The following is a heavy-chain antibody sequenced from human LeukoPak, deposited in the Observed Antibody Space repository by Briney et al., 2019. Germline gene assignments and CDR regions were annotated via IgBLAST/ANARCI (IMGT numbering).Heavy chain of an antibody. CDR3: ASNSRYYDFWSGYSN. J-gene: IGHJ4*02. Sequence: WGSLRLSCAASGFTSSSHWMSWVRQAPGKGLEWVANIKQDGSEKYYVDSVKGRFTISRDNAKNSLYLQMNSLRAEDTAVYYCASNSRYYDFWSGYSNWGQGTLVTVSS. V-gene: IGHV3-7*03. D-gene: IGHD3-3*01. CDR1: GFTSSSHW. CDR2: IKQDGSEK.